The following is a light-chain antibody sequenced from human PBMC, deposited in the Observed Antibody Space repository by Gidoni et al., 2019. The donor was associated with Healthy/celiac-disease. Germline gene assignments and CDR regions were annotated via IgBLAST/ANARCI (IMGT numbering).Light chain of an antibody. CDR2: AAS. CDR1: QSSSSY. V-gene: IGKV1-39*01. J-gene: IGKJ4*01. CDR3: QQSYSTPLT. Sequence: DIQMTQSPSSLSASVGDRVTITCRASQSSSSYVNWYHQTPGKAPKLLIYAASSLQSGVPYRFSGSGSVTDFTLTISSLQPEEFATYYCQQSYSTPLTFGGGTKVEIK.